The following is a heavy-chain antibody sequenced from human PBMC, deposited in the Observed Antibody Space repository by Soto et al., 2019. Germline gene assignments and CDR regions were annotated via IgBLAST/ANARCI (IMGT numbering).Heavy chain of an antibody. D-gene: IGHD5-12*01. J-gene: IGHJ4*02. CDR1: GFTFSSYA. V-gene: IGHV3-23*01. CDR2: ISGSGGST. CDR3: AKGWAGGYVLYYFDY. Sequence: PGGSLRRSCAASGFTFSSYAMSWVRQAPGKGLEWVSAISGSGGSTYYAEPVKGRFTISRDNSKNTLYLQMNSLRAEDTAVYYCAKGWAGGYVLYYFDYWGQGTLVNVSS.